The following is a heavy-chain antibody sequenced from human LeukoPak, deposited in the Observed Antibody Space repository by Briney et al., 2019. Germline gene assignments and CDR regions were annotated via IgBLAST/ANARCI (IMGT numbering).Heavy chain of an antibody. Sequence: SETLTLTCTVSGGSISSYYWTWIRQPAGKGLEWIGRVYTSGSTHYNPSLKTRLTMSVDTSKNQFSLKLSSVTAADTAVYYCARLITGTTTAFDIWGQGTMVTVSS. V-gene: IGHV4-4*07. D-gene: IGHD1-7*01. J-gene: IGHJ3*02. CDR3: ARLITGTTTAFDI. CDR1: GGSISSYY. CDR2: VYTSGST.